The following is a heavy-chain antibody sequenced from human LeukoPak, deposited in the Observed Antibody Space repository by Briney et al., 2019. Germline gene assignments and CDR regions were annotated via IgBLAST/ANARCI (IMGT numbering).Heavy chain of an antibody. V-gene: IGHV3-9*01. CDR2: ISWNSGSI. CDR3: ARSKVVGATLHYYYYGMDV. J-gene: IGHJ6*02. Sequence: GGSLRLSCAASGFTFDDYAMHWVRQAPGKGLEWVSGISWNSGSIGYADSVKGRFTISRDNAKNSLYLQMNSLRAEDTALYHCARSKVVGATLHYYYYGMDVWGQGTTVTVSS. D-gene: IGHD1-26*01. CDR1: GFTFDDYA.